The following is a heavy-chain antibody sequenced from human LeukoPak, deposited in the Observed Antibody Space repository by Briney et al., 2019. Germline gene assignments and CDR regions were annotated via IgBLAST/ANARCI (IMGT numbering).Heavy chain of an antibody. CDR2: ISYDGRNK. CDR1: GFTFSYYT. J-gene: IGHJ4*02. V-gene: IGHV3-30*04. Sequence: GGSLRLSCAASGFTFSYYTMHWVRHAPGKGLEWVAVISYDGRNKYYADSVKGRFTISRDNSKNTLYLQMNSLRAEDTAVYYCAGVLNYYDSSGYYFSYWGQGTLVTVSS. D-gene: IGHD3-22*01. CDR3: AGVLNYYDSSGYYFSY.